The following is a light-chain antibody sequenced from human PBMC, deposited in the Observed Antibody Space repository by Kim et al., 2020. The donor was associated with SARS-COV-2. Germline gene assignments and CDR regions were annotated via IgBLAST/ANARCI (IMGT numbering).Light chain of an antibody. J-gene: IGLJ2*01. CDR1: ALPKKY. V-gene: IGLV3-25*03. Sequence: VTPEHTSRITCSGDALPKKYAYWYQQKPGQAPVLVIYKDSERPSGIPERFSGSSSGTTVTLTISGVQAEDEADYYCQSADSSGTVVFGGGTQLTVL. CDR2: KDS. CDR3: QSADSSGTVV.